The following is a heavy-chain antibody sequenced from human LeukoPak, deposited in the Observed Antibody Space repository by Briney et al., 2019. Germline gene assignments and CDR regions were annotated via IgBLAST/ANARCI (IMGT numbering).Heavy chain of an antibody. Sequence: GGSLRLSCAASGFTFRSYAMSWVRQAPGKGLEWVSGISGSGSSTYNADSVKGRFTISRDNSKNTLYLQMNSLRVEDTAVYYCAKALVLRFLEWLSTDAFDIWGQGTMVTVSS. CDR2: ISGSGSST. D-gene: IGHD3-3*01. V-gene: IGHV3-23*01. CDR1: GFTFRSYA. CDR3: AKALVLRFLEWLSTDAFDI. J-gene: IGHJ3*02.